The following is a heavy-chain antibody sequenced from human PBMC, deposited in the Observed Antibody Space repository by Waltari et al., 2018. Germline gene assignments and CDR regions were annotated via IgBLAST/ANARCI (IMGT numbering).Heavy chain of an antibody. V-gene: IGHV3-23*01. D-gene: IGHD2-21*02. CDR3: ARGGYCGGDCPAGSYYYYGMDV. CDR1: GFTFSTYA. Sequence: EVQLLESGGGLVQPGGSLRLSCAASGFTFSTYAMHWVRPGPGQGLEWVSGISGRGGSTYYADSVKGRFTISRDNSKNTLYLQMNSLRAEDTAVYYCARGGYCGGDCPAGSYYYYGMDVWGQGTTVTVSS. J-gene: IGHJ6*02. CDR2: ISGRGGST.